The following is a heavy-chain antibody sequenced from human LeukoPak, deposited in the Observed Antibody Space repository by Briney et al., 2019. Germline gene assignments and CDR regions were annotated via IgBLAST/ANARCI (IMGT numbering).Heavy chain of an antibody. CDR2: FYYSGST. V-gene: IGHV4-30-4*01. J-gene: IGHJ5*02. CDR3: ARRGPTTVISWFDP. D-gene: IGHD4-23*01. Sequence: PSETLSLTCTVSGGSISSGDYYWSWIRQPPGKGLEWIGYFYYSGSTYYNPSLKSRVTISVDTSKNQFSLKLSSVTAADTAVYYCARRGPTTVISWFDPWGQGTLVTVSS. CDR1: GGSISSGDYY.